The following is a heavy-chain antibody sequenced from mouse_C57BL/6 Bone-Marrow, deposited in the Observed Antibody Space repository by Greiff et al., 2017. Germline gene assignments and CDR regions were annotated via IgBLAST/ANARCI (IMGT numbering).Heavy chain of an antibody. CDR3: ARHPIYYDYDGYAMDY. V-gene: IGHV2-6-1*01. D-gene: IGHD2-4*01. J-gene: IGHJ4*01. Sequence: VMLVESGPGLVAPSQSLSITCTVSGFSLTSYGVHWVRQPPGKGLEWLVVIWSDGSTTYNSALKSRLSISKDNSKSQVFLKMNSLQTDDTAMYYCARHPIYYDYDGYAMDYWGQGTSVTVSS. CDR2: IWSDGST. CDR1: GFSLTSYG.